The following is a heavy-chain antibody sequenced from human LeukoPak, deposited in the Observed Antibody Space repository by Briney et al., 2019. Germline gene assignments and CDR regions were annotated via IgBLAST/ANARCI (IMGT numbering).Heavy chain of an antibody. CDR2: MSYDGSNK. D-gene: IGHD6-19*01. J-gene: IGHJ4*02. V-gene: IGHV3-30*18. CDR1: RFTFIRYS. CDR3: AKELDSSGWLTPFD. Sequence: GGSLRLSCAAFRFTFIRYSMNWVRQAPGKGLEWVAVMSYDGSNKYYADSVKGRFTISRDNSKNTLYLQMNSLRAEDTAVYYCAKELDSSGWLTPFDWGQGTLVTVSS.